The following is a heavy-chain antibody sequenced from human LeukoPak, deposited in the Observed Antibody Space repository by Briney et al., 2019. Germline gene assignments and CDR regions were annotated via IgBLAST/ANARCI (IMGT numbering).Heavy chain of an antibody. D-gene: IGHD1-26*01. J-gene: IGHJ5*02. Sequence: ASVTVSFKSSGYTFTNYAMNGVRQPRGQGREGMGWIHTNTGNQTYPQGFAGGCVFSLDTLFSMAYLQISRLKPEDTAVYYCARVPFVVVGTTGNWFDPWGQGTLVTVSS. CDR3: ARVPFVVVGTTGNWFDP. V-gene: IGHV7-4-1*04. CDR1: GYTFTNYA. CDR2: IHTNTGNQ.